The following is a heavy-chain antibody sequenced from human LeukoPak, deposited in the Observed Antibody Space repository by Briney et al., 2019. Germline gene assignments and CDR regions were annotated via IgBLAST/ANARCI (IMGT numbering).Heavy chain of an antibody. D-gene: IGHD1-26*01. CDR3: ANGRSGSIDY. J-gene: IGHJ4*02. CDR1: GFTFDDYA. CDR2: ISWNSGSI. Sequence: PGGSLRLSCAASGFTFDDYAMHWVRQAPGXGLEWVSGISWNSGSIGYADSVKGRFTISRDNAKNSLYLQMNSLRAEDTALYYCANGRSGSIDYWGQGTLVTVSS. V-gene: IGHV3-9*01.